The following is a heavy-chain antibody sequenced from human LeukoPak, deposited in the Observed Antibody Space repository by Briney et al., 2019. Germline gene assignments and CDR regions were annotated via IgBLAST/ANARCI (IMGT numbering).Heavy chain of an antibody. CDR2: IGDSGKNT. V-gene: IGHV3-23*05. Sequence: GGSLRLSCAASGFTFSNFAMSWVRQAPGTGQKWVSSIGDSGKNTYYVDSVKGRFTISRDNSKNTLYLQMDSLRVDDTAVYYCVRISGSSGWGPQFDYWGQGTLVAVSS. CDR1: GFTFSNFA. D-gene: IGHD6-19*01. J-gene: IGHJ4*02. CDR3: VRISGSSGWGPQFDY.